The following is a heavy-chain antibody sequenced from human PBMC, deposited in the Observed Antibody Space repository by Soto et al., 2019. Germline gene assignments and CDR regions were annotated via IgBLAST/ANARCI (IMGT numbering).Heavy chain of an antibody. Sequence: SDTLSLTCTVSGGFISSGDYYWSWIRQPPGRGLEWIGYIYYSGNTGYNPSLKSRLSISVDTSKNQFSLKLTSVTAADTAVYYCARTGDPNWLDPWGPGTLVTVSS. CDR3: ARTGDPNWLDP. D-gene: IGHD7-27*01. CDR1: GGFISSGDYY. J-gene: IGHJ5*02. V-gene: IGHV4-30-4*02. CDR2: IYYSGNT.